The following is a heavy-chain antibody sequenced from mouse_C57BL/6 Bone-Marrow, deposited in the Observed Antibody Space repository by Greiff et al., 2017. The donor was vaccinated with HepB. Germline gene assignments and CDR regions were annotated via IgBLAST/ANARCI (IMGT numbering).Heavy chain of an antibody. CDR3: DRRGGSSYYFDY. J-gene: IGHJ2*01. V-gene: IGHV14-2*01. Sequence: EVQLQQSGAELVKPGASVKLSCTASGFNIKDYYLHWVKQRTEQGLEWIGRIDPEDGETKYAPKFQGKATITADTSSNTTYLQLSSLTSEDTAVSYCDRRGGSSYYFDYWGQGTTLTVSS. D-gene: IGHD1-1*01. CDR2: IDPEDGET. CDR1: GFNIKDYY.